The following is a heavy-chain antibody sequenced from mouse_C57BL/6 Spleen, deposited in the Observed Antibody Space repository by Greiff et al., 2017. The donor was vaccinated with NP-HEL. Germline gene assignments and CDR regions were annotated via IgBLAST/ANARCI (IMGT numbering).Heavy chain of an antibody. V-gene: IGHV5-4*01. CDR2: ISDGGSYT. Sequence: EVKLMESGGGLVKPGGSLKLSCAASGFTFSSYAMSWVRQTPEKRLEWVATISDGGSYTYYPDNVKGRFTISRDNAKNNLYLQMSHLKAEDTAMYYCAREEGYGSSPYYAMDYWGQGTSVTVSS. D-gene: IGHD1-1*01. CDR1: GFTFSSYA. J-gene: IGHJ4*01. CDR3: AREEGYGSSPYYAMDY.